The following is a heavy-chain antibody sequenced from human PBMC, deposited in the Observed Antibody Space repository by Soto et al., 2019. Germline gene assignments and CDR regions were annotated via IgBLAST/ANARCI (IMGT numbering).Heavy chain of an antibody. CDR2: INPNNGGT. J-gene: IGHJ6*02. V-gene: IGHV1-2*04. CDR3: ARELRGIAVAGPYYYGMDV. CDR1: GYTFTGYY. D-gene: IGHD6-19*01. Sequence: ASVKVSCKASGYTFTGYYMHWVRQAPGQGLEWMGWINPNNGGTNYAQKIQGWVTMTRDTSISTAYMELSRLRSDDTAVYYCARELRGIAVAGPYYYGMDVWGQGTTVTVSS.